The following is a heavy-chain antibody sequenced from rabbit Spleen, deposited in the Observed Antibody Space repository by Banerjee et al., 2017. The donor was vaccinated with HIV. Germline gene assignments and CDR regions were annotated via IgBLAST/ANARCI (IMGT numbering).Heavy chain of an antibody. CDR2: IEPIFGNT. Sequence: QEQLVESGGGLVQPGGSLKLSCKASGFDFSSYGVSWVRQAPGKGLEWIGYIEPIFGNTYYANWVNGRFTISSHNAQNTLYLQLSSLTAADTATYFCVRDTGSSFSSYGMDLWGQGSLVTVS. D-gene: IGHD8-1*01. J-gene: IGHJ6*01. CDR1: GFDFSSYG. CDR3: VRDTGSSFSSYGMDL. V-gene: IGHV1S47*01.